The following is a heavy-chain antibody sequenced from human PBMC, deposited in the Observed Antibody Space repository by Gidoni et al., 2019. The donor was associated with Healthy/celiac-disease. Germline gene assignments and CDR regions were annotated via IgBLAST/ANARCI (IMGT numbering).Heavy chain of an antibody. J-gene: IGHJ4*02. D-gene: IGHD1-7*01. Sequence: QVQLVESGGGVVQPGRSLRLSCAASGFTFSSYGMHWVRQAPGKGLEWVAVISYDGSNKYYADSVKGRFTISRDNSKNTLYLQMNSLRAEDTAVYYCAKPARGTGTLFDYWGQGTLVTVSS. CDR1: GFTFSSYG. CDR3: AKPARGTGTLFDY. V-gene: IGHV3-30*18. CDR2: ISYDGSNK.